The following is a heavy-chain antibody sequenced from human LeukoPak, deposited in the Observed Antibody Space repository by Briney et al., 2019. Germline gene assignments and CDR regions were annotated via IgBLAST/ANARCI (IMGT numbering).Heavy chain of an antibody. CDR2: IWYDGSNK. D-gene: IGHD2-2*01. Sequence: GSLRLSYAASGFTFSSYGMHWVRQAPGKGLEWVAVIWYDGSNKYYADSVKGRFTISRDNSKNTLYLQMNSLRAEDTAVYFCARDDIVVVPAATSYYYYGMDVWGQGTTVTVSS. J-gene: IGHJ6*02. V-gene: IGHV3-33*01. CDR3: ARDDIVVVPAATSYYYYGMDV. CDR1: GFTFSSYG.